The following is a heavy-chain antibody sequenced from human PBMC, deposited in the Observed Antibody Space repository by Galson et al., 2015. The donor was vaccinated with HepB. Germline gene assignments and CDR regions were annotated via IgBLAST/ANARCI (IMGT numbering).Heavy chain of an antibody. D-gene: IGHD5-18*01. V-gene: IGHV3-48*04. CDR3: AKGYGLFDS. Sequence: SLRLSCAASTFIFSTYSMNWVRQAPGKGLEWVSYISSGSPTMYYADSVRGRFTISRDNSNNMLYLQMNSLRAEDAGLYFCAKGYGLFDSWGQGILVTVSS. CDR1: TFIFSTYS. J-gene: IGHJ5*01. CDR2: ISSGSPTM.